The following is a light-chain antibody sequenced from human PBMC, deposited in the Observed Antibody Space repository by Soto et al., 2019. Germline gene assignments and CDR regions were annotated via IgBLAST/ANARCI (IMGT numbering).Light chain of an antibody. CDR3: SSYISSSTYV. Sequence: QSARTQPASVSGSPGQSITISCTGTSSDVGGYNYVSWYQQHPGKAPKLMIYEVSHRPSGVSNRFSGSKSGNTASLTISGLQAEDEADYYCSSYISSSTYVFGTGTKVTVL. J-gene: IGLJ1*01. CDR2: EVS. V-gene: IGLV2-14*01. CDR1: SSDVGGYNY.